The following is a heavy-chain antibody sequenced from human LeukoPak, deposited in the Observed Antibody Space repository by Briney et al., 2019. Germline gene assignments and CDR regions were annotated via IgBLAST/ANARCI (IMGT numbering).Heavy chain of an antibody. J-gene: IGHJ4*02. CDR1: GFTFGDYA. V-gene: IGHV3-49*03. Sequence: GGSLRLSCTASGFTFGDYAMSWIRQAPGKGLEWVGFIRSKAYGETADYAASVKGRFTIPRDDSKAIAYLQMNSLKTEDTAVYHCTRDRGAYNLYDYWGQGTLVTVSS. CDR3: TRDRGAYNLYDY. D-gene: IGHD1-1*01. CDR2: IRSKAYGETA.